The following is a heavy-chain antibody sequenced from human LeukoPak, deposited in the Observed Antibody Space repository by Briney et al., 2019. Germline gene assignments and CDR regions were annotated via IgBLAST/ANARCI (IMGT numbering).Heavy chain of an antibody. CDR2: TDNDGSNT. V-gene: IGHV3-74*01. CDR1: GFTFRSYW. J-gene: IGHJ3*01. CDR3: ARSSYSSSSSV. D-gene: IGHD6-6*01. Sequence: GGSLRLSCAASGFTFRSYWMHWVRQVPGKGLVWVSQTDNDGSNTAYAESVKGRFTISRDNAKNTLYLQINSLRAEDTAVYYCARSSYSSSSSVWGQGTMVTVSS.